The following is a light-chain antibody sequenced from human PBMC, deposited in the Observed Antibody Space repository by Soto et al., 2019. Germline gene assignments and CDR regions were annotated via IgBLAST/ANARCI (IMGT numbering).Light chain of an antibody. V-gene: IGKV1-5*01. Sequence: DIQMTQSPSTLSASVGDRVTITCRPSQSISTWLAWYQQKPGKAPKLLIYDASSLESRVPSRFSGSGSGTEFTLTISGLRPDAFATYYCQQYNTYSYTFGQGTKLEIK. CDR2: DAS. J-gene: IGKJ2*01. CDR1: QSISTW. CDR3: QQYNTYSYT.